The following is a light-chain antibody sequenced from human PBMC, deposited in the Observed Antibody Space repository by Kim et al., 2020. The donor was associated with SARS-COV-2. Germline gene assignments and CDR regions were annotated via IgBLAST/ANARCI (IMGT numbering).Light chain of an antibody. CDR2: EVT. CDR3: GSYRSTGTLL. V-gene: IGLV2-18*02. CDR1: SSDVGSYNR. J-gene: IGLJ3*02. Sequence: QSALTQPPSVSGSPGQSVTISCTGTSSDVGSYNRVSWYQQAPGTAPKLMIYEVTNRPSGVPDRFSGSKSGNTASLTISGLQAEDEADYYCGSYRSTGTLLFGGGTKVTVL.